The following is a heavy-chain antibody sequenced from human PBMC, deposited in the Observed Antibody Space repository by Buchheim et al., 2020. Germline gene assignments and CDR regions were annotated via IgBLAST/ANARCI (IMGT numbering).Heavy chain of an antibody. CDR1: GGSISSGSYY. CDR3: ARARIVGAHVYFDY. CDR2: IYTSGST. Sequence: QVQLQESGPGLVKPSQTLSLTCTVSGGSISSGSYYWSWIRQPAGKGLEWIGRIYTSGSTNYNPSLKSRVTISVDTSKNQFSLKLSSVTAADTAVYYCARARIVGAHVYFDYWGQGTL. V-gene: IGHV4-61*02. J-gene: IGHJ4*02. D-gene: IGHD1-26*01.